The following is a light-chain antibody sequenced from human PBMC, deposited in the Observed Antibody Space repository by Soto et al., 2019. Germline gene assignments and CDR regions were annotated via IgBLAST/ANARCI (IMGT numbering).Light chain of an antibody. Sequence: EIVMTQSPATLSVSPGERATLSCRASQSISNNLAWYQQKPGQAPRLLIYGASTMATGIPARFSGGGSGTDFTLTIISLQSEDLAVYYCQQYNNWPPWTFGHGTKVEIK. V-gene: IGKV3-15*01. CDR1: QSISNN. CDR2: GAS. CDR3: QQYNNWPPWT. J-gene: IGKJ1*01.